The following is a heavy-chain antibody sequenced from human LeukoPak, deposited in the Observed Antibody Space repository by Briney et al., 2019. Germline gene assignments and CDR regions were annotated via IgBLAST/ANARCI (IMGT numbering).Heavy chain of an antibody. CDR3: ARAAMITFGGVSYYMDV. J-gene: IGHJ6*03. Sequence: PSETLSLTCTVSGGSISSSSYYWAWIRQPPGKGLEWIGSIYYSGSTYYNPSLKSRVTISVDTSKNQFSLKLSSVTAADTAVYYCARAAMITFGGVSYYMDVWGKGTTVTVSS. CDR1: GGSISSSSYY. V-gene: IGHV4-39*07. CDR2: IYYSGST. D-gene: IGHD3-16*01.